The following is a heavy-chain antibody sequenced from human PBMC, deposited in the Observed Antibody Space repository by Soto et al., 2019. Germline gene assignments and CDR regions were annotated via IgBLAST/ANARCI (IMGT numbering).Heavy chain of an antibody. CDR3: ARSRMGKLDY. D-gene: IGHD1-26*01. CDR1: SSSISSGGYS. V-gene: IGHV4-30-2*01. J-gene: IGHJ4*02. CDR2: IYHSGST. Sequence: PSETLSLTCAVSSSSISSGGYSWSWIRQPPGKGLEWIGYIYHSGSTYYNPSLKSRVTISVDRSKNQFSLKLSSVTAADTAVYYCARSRMGKLDYWGQGTLVTVSS.